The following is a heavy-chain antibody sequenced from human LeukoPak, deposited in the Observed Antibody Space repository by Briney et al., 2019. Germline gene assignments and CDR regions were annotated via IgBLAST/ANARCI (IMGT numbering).Heavy chain of an antibody. J-gene: IGHJ4*02. V-gene: IGHV1-58*01. CDR1: GFSLSGSA. Sequence: SVKVSFKASGFSLSGSALQWVRQARGQRLEWMGWIVVGRGDTNYAQKFQERITITRDMSTSTAYMELSSLRPDDTAVYYCATEPRGGYFDPSVQSQWGQGTLLTVSS. CDR3: ATEPRGGYFDPSVQSQ. D-gene: IGHD1-26*01. CDR2: IVVGRGDT.